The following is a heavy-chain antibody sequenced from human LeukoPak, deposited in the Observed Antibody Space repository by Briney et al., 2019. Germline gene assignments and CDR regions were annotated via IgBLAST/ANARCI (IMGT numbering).Heavy chain of an antibody. D-gene: IGHD1-26*01. CDR3: ASSVGSTDY. V-gene: IGHV4-34*01. Sequence: SETLSLTCAVYGESLSKYCWTWIRQSPGKGLEWIGEINHRGSTNLNPSLKSRVTLSVDTSKYQFSLKLTSVTAADAAVYYCASSVGSTDYWGQGTLVTVSS. CDR2: INHRGST. CDR1: GESLSKYC. J-gene: IGHJ4*02.